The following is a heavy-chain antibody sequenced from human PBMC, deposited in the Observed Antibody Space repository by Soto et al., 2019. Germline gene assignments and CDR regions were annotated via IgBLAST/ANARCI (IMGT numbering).Heavy chain of an antibody. Sequence: QVQLVESGGGVVQPGRSLRLSCAASGFTFSSYGMHWVRQAPGKGLEWVAVIWYDGSNKYYADSVKGRFTISRDNSKNTLYLQMTSLRAEDTAVYYCARDLSSLSGGGPYYYYGMDVWGQGTTVTVSS. V-gene: IGHV3-33*01. D-gene: IGHD2-15*01. CDR1: GFTFSSYG. CDR2: IWYDGSNK. J-gene: IGHJ6*02. CDR3: ARDLSSLSGGGPYYYYGMDV.